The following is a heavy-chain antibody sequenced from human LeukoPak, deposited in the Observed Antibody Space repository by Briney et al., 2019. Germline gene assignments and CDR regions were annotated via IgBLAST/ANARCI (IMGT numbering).Heavy chain of an antibody. D-gene: IGHD4-17*01. Sequence: SETLSLTCAVYGGSFSGYYWSWIRQPPGKGLEWIGEINHSGSTNYNPSLKSRVTISVDTSKNQFSLKLSSVTAADTAVYYCARGNYDEYFDYWGQGTLVTVSS. CDR3: ARGNYDEYFDY. V-gene: IGHV4-34*01. CDR2: INHSGST. J-gene: IGHJ4*02. CDR1: GGSFSGYY.